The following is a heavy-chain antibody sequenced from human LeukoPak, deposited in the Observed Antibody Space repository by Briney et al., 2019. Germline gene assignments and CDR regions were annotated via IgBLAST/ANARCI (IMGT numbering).Heavy chain of an antibody. CDR2: ISYDGSNP. J-gene: IGHJ4*02. Sequence: GRSLRLSCAASGFTFSDYGMHWVRQAPGKGLEWVAVISYDGSNPYYADSVQGRFTISRDNSKNTLYLQMNGLRLEDTAVYFYANSAYTSGWEIFDYWGQGTLVIVSS. CDR3: ANSAYTSGWEIFDY. D-gene: IGHD6-19*01. CDR1: GFTFSDYG. V-gene: IGHV3-30*18.